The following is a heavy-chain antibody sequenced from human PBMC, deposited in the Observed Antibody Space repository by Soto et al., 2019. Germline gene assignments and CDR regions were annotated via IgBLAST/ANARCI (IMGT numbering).Heavy chain of an antibody. Sequence: SETLSLTCTVSGGSISSGDYYWSWIRQPPGKGLEWIGYIYYSGSTYYNLSLKSRVTISVDTSKNQFSLKLSSVTAADTAVYYCACIFSGGYGYGFYYYGMDVWGQGTTVTVSS. CDR2: IYYSGST. CDR1: GGSISSGDYY. V-gene: IGHV4-30-4*01. J-gene: IGHJ6*02. D-gene: IGHD5-18*01. CDR3: ACIFSGGYGYGFYYYGMDV.